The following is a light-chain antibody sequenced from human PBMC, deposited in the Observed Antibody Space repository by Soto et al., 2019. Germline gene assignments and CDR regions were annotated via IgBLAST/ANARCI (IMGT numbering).Light chain of an antibody. Sequence: EIVLTQSPGTLSLSPGERATLSCRASQSVSSNYLAWYQQKRGQAPRLLIYGASSRATGIPTRFSGSGSGTDFTVAISRLEPEDFAVYYCQQYDTSPRTFGQGTKVEI. CDR3: QQYDTSPRT. J-gene: IGKJ1*01. CDR2: GAS. CDR1: QSVSSNY. V-gene: IGKV3-20*01.